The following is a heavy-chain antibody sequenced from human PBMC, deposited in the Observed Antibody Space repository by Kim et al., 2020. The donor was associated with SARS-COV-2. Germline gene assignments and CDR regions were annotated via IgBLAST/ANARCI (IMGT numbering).Heavy chain of an antibody. J-gene: IGHJ4*02. CDR1: GFTFSSYG. CDR3: ARDSLIYYGSGSAFDY. V-gene: IGHV3-33*01. D-gene: IGHD3-10*01. Sequence: GGSLRLSCAASGFTFSSYGMHWVRQAPGKGLEWVAVIWYDGSNKYYADSVKGRFTISRDNSKNTLYLQMNSLRAEDTAVYYCARDSLIYYGSGSAFDYWGQGTLVTVSS. CDR2: IWYDGSNK.